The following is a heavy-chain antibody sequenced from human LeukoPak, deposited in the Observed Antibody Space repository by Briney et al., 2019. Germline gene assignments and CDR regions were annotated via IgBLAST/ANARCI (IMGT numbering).Heavy chain of an antibody. J-gene: IGHJ4*02. CDR1: GFTFSSYS. V-gene: IGHV3-48*01. CDR3: ARTYYDFWSGYYSHEGNPFDY. D-gene: IGHD3-3*01. CDR2: ISSSSSTI. Sequence: GGSLRLSCAASGFTFSSYSMNWVRQAPGKGLEWVSDISSSSSTIYYADSVKGRFTISRDNAKNSLYLEMNSLRAEDAAVYYCARTYYDFWSGYYSHEGNPFDYWGQGTLVTVSS.